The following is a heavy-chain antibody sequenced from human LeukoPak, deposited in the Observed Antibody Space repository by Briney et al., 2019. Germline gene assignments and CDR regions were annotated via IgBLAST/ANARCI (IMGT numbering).Heavy chain of an antibody. Sequence: GGSLRLSCAASGFTFSSYAMSWVRQAPGKGPEWVSTISVGGNTYYADSVKGRVTISRDNSKNTLYLQMNSLRAEDTAVYYCARRIVPGDTPEYFQHWGQGTLVTVSS. V-gene: IGHV3-23*01. CDR2: ISVGGNT. D-gene: IGHD2-2*01. CDR3: ARRIVPGDTPEYFQH. J-gene: IGHJ1*01. CDR1: GFTFSSYA.